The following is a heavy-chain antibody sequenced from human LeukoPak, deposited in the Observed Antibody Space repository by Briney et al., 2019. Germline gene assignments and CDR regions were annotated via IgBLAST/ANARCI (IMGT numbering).Heavy chain of an antibody. CDR2: IRYDGSIT. CDR3: AKQWAVAGNRVPTIDY. D-gene: IGHD6-19*01. V-gene: IGHV3-30*02. Sequence: GGSLRLSCAASGFTFSSYGMYWVRQAPGKGLEWVAFIRYDGSITHYADSVKGRFTISRDNSKNTLYLQMNRLRPEDTAMYYCAKQWAVAGNRVPTIDYWGQGTLVTVSS. J-gene: IGHJ4*02. CDR1: GFTFSSYG.